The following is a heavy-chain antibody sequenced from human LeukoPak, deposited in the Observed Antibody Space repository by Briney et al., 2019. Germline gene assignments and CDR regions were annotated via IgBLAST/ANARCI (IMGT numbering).Heavy chain of an antibody. CDR3: ARGNYYDSSGYYPY. CDR1: GFTFSSYW. CDR2: INTDGSST. D-gene: IGHD3-22*01. Sequence: GGSLRLSCAASGFTFSSYWMYWVRQAPGKGLGWVSRINTDGSSTTYADSVKGRFTISRDNAKNTLYLQMNSLRAEHTAVYYCARGNYYDSSGYYPYWGQGTLVTVSS. V-gene: IGHV3-74*01. J-gene: IGHJ4*02.